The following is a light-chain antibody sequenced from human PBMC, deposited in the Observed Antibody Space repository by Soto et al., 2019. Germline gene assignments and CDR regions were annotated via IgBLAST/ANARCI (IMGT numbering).Light chain of an antibody. CDR2: GAS. CDR3: QQYGGSPLYT. V-gene: IGKV3-20*01. J-gene: IGKJ2*01. CDR1: QSVSSSH. Sequence: DIVLTQSPGTLSLSPGEGATLSCRASQSVSSSHLAWYQQKPGQAPRLVIYGASSRATGILDRFSGSGSGTDFTLTISRLEPEDFAVYYCQQYGGSPLYTFGQGTTLEIK.